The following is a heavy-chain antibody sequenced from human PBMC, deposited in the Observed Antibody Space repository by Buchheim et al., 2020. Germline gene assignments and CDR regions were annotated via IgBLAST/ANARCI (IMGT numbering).Heavy chain of an antibody. CDR3: ASALGYCSSTSCFFDY. CDR1: GFTFSSYW. J-gene: IGHJ4*02. V-gene: IGHV3-7*01. CDR2: IKQDGSEK. D-gene: IGHD2-2*01. Sequence: EVQLVESGGGLVQPGGSLRLSCAASGFTFSSYWMSWVRQAPGKGLEWVANIKQDGSEKYYADSVKGRFTISRDNAKNSLYLQMNSLRAEDTAVYYCASALGYCSSTSCFFDYWGQGTL.